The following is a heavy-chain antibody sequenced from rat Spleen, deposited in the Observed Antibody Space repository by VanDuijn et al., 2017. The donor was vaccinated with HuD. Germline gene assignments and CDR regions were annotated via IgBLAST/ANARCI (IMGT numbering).Heavy chain of an antibody. D-gene: IGHD5-1*01. V-gene: IGHV2-77*01. CDR1: GFSLTSYG. Sequence: QVQMKETGPGLVQTTQTLSVTCTVSGFSLTSYGVHWVRQAPGKGLEWMGIIWGDGSTNYNSALKSRLSISRDTSKSQVFLTMNSLQTDDTAVYYCAELTGSYWGQGVMVTVSS. CDR2: IWGDGST. J-gene: IGHJ2*01. CDR3: AELTGSY.